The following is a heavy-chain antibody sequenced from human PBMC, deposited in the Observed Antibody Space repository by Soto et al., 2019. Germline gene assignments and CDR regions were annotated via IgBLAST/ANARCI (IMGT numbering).Heavy chain of an antibody. D-gene: IGHD1-26*01. Sequence: GGSLRLSCAASGFTFSSYAMSWVRQAPGKGLEWVSAISGSGGSTYYADSVKGRFTISRDNSKNTLYLQMNSLRAEDTAVYYCAKDEGGSYYGRQYFDYWGQGTLVTVSS. CDR2: ISGSGGST. V-gene: IGHV3-23*01. J-gene: IGHJ4*02. CDR1: GFTFSSYA. CDR3: AKDEGGSYYGRQYFDY.